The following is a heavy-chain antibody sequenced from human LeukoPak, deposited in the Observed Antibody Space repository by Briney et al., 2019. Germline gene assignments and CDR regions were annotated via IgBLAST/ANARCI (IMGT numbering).Heavy chain of an antibody. CDR2: ISSSGSTI. CDR1: GFTFSSYE. V-gene: IGHV3-48*03. J-gene: IGHJ4*02. D-gene: IGHD3-10*01. Sequence: GASLRLSCAASGFTFSSYEMNWVRLAPGKGLEWLTYISSSGSTIYYADSVKGRFTISRDNAKNSLYLQMNSLRDEDTAVYYCARETGDNGDIDYWGQGTLVTVSS. CDR3: ARETGDNGDIDY.